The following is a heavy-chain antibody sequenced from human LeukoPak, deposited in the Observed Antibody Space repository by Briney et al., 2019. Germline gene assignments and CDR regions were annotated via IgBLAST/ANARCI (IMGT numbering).Heavy chain of an antibody. CDR2: LRYSGSS. V-gene: IGHV4-59*01. D-gene: IGHD2-15*01. Sequence: PSETLSLTCTVSGTSISNYYWTWIRQPPGKGLEWIGYLRYSGSSKYNPSLNSRVTISIDTSKNQFSLRLSSVTAADTAVYYCTRGGGSEMYYFDHWGQGTLVTVSS. CDR1: GTSISNYY. J-gene: IGHJ4*02. CDR3: TRGGGSEMYYFDH.